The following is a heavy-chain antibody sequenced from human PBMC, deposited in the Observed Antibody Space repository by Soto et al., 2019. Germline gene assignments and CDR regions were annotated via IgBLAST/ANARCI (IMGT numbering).Heavy chain of an antibody. CDR1: GFTFSSYG. D-gene: IGHD3-3*01. Sequence: GGSLRLSCAASGFTFSSYGMHWVRQAPGKGLEWVAVISYDGSNKYYADSVKGRFTISRDNSKNTLYLQMNSLRAEDTAVYYCAKDRSNYDFWSGQGGYFDYWGQGTLVTVPQ. V-gene: IGHV3-30*18. CDR3: AKDRSNYDFWSGQGGYFDY. J-gene: IGHJ4*02. CDR2: ISYDGSNK.